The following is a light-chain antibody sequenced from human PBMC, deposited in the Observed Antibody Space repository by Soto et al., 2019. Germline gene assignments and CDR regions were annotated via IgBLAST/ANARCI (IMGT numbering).Light chain of an antibody. Sequence: DIGMTQSPDSLTVSLGERATINCKSSQSVLYSSNNKNYLAWYQQKPGQPPKLLIYWASTRESGVPDRFSGSGSGTDFTLTISSLQAEDVAVYYCQQYYTTPRTFGPGTKVEIK. CDR1: QSVLYSSNNKNY. CDR3: QQYYTTPRT. V-gene: IGKV4-1*01. CDR2: WAS. J-gene: IGKJ1*01.